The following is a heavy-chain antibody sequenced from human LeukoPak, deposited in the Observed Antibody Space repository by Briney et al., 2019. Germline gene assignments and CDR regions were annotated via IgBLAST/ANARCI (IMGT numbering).Heavy chain of an antibody. J-gene: IGHJ3*02. CDR3: ASAGPASDAFDI. D-gene: IGHD2-15*01. CDR1: GFTFSDHY. Sequence: PGGSLRLSCEASGFTFSDHYMDWVRQAPGKGLEWVGRSRNKANSHTTEYAASVKGRFIISRDDSKNSPYLQMNSLKTEDTAVYYCASAGPASDAFDIWGQGTMVTVSS. V-gene: IGHV3-72*01. CDR2: SRNKANSHTT.